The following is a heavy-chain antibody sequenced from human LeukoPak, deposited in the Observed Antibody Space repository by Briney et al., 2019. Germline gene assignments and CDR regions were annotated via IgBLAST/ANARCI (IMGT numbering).Heavy chain of an antibody. D-gene: IGHD5-18*01. V-gene: IGHV3-23*01. CDR3: AKDRRGYSYGERFDY. Sequence: GGSLRLSCAASGFTFSSYAMSWVRQAPGKGLEWVSAISGSGGSTYYADSVKGRFTISRDNSKNTLYLQMNSLRAEDTAVYYCAKDRRGYSYGERFDYWGQGTLVTVSS. J-gene: IGHJ4*02. CDR2: ISGSGGST. CDR1: GFTFSSYA.